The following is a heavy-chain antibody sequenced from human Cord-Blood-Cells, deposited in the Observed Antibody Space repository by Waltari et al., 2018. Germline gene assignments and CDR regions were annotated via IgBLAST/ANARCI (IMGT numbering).Heavy chain of an antibody. CDR2: IYCSGST. Sequence: HLQLQESGPGLVKPSETLSLTCTVSGGSISSSSYSWGWIRQPPGKGLEWIGSIYCSGSTYYNPSLKSRVTISVDTSKNQFSLKLSSVTAADTAVYYCARRVRDGHYNWFDPWGQGTLVTVSS. CDR1: GGSISSSSYS. J-gene: IGHJ5*02. CDR3: ARRVRDGHYNWFDP. V-gene: IGHV4-39*01.